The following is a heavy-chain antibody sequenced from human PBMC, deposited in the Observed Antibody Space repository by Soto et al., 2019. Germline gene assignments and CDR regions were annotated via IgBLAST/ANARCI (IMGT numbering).Heavy chain of an antibody. CDR1: GGSISSRIW. Sequence: QVQLQESGPGLVKPSGTLSLTCAVSGGSISSRIWWNWVRQPPGKGLEWIGEIYHSGTTNYSPSLKSRVTISVDKSKNQFSLKLNSVTAADTAVYYCARPGDNGDRRVWYFDLWGRGTQVTVSS. CDR2: IYHSGTT. CDR3: ARPGDNGDRRVWYFDL. V-gene: IGHV4-4*02. J-gene: IGHJ2*01. D-gene: IGHD4-17*01.